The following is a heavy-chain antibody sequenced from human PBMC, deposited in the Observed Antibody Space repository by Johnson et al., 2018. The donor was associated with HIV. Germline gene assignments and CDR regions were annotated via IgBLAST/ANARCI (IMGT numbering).Heavy chain of an antibody. CDR3: TTMGLGSSSWRYDAFDI. J-gene: IGHJ3*02. D-gene: IGHD6-13*01. CDR1: GFKLYEYD. Sequence: VQLVESGGDVVRPGGSLRISCVASGFKLYEYDVSWVRQVPGKGLEWVSGINWSGGGTAYADSVKGRFTVSSDNAKNSLYLQMNSLRAEDTAVYYCTTMGLGSSSWRYDAFDIWGQGTMVTVSS. V-gene: IGHV3-20*04. CDR2: INWSGGGT.